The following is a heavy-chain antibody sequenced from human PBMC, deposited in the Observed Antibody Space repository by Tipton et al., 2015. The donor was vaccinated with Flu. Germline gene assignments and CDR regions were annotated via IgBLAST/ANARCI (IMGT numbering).Heavy chain of an antibody. CDR3: ARSTYYYGSGSSDY. CDR1: GDSISSDYH. D-gene: IGHD3-10*01. V-gene: IGHV4-38-2*01. CDR2: VSRSGST. Sequence: TLSLTCAVSGDSISSDYHWGWIRQFPGKGLEWIGTVSRSGSTVYNPSLTSRVTISIDRSKNQFSLDLKSVTAADMAVYYCARSTYYYGSGSSDYWGQGTLVTVSS. J-gene: IGHJ4*02.